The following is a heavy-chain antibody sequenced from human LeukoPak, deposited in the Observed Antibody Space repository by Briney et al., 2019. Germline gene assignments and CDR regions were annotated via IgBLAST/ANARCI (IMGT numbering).Heavy chain of an antibody. D-gene: IGHD3-22*01. Sequence: GGSLRLSCAASGFTFSRYWMSWVRQAPGKGLEWVANIKQDGSEKYYVDSVKGRFTISRDNAKNSLYLQMNSLRAEDTAVYYCARDYYDSSGYIVYWGQGTLVTVSS. V-gene: IGHV3-7*01. J-gene: IGHJ4*02. CDR2: IKQDGSEK. CDR3: ARDYYDSSGYIVY. CDR1: GFTFSRYW.